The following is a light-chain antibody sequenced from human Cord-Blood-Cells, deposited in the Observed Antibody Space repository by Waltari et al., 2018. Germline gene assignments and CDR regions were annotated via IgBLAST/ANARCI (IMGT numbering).Light chain of an antibody. CDR1: SSDVGGYNY. Sequence: QSALTQPASVSGSPGQSITISCTGTSSDVGGYNYVSWYQQHPGKAPKLMIYDVSNRPSGVSNRFSDAKSGNTPSLTISGLQAEDEADYYCSSYTSSSTVVFGGGTKLTVL. V-gene: IGLV2-14*01. CDR2: DVS. CDR3: SSYTSSSTVV. J-gene: IGLJ2*01.